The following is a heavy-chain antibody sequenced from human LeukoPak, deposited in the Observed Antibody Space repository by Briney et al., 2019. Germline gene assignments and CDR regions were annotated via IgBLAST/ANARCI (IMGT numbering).Heavy chain of an antibody. CDR1: GDSISTNIYY. Sequence: SETLSLTCIVSGDSISTNIYYWGWIRQPPGTGLEWIGTSFNGGNTYYNPSLKRRFTIPIDASKNQFSLTLTSVTAEDTAVYYCATTSGYRNYYYYYVDVWGPGTTVTVSS. D-gene: IGHD3-3*01. V-gene: IGHV4-39*01. J-gene: IGHJ6*03. CDR2: SFNGGNT. CDR3: ATTSGYRNYYYYYVDV.